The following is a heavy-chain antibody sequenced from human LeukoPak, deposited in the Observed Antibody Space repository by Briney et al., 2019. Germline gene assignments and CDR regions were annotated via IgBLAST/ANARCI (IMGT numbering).Heavy chain of an antibody. Sequence: GGSLRLSCAASGFTFSVSSMNWARQAPGKGLEWVSYISSSGSTIYYADSVKGRFTISRDNAKNSLYLQMNSLRAEDTAVYYCARDPSSTGYADYWGQGTLVTVSS. D-gene: IGHD3-9*01. V-gene: IGHV3-48*04. CDR2: ISSSGSTI. CDR1: GFTFSVSS. J-gene: IGHJ4*02. CDR3: ARDPSSTGYADY.